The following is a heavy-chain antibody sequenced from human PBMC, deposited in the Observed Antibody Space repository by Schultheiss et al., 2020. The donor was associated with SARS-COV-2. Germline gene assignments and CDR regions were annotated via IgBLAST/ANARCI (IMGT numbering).Heavy chain of an antibody. J-gene: IGHJ4*02. CDR2: IYYSGST. D-gene: IGHD3-22*01. CDR1: GGSISSGDYY. Sequence: SETLSLTCTVSGGSISSGDYYWSWIRQPPGKGLEWIGYIYYSGSTYYNPSLKSRVTISVDTSKNQFSLKLSSVTAADTAVYYCARSLIYNYYGSDHYSSYYWGQGTLVTVSS. CDR3: ARSLIYNYYGSDHYSSYY. V-gene: IGHV4-30-4*01.